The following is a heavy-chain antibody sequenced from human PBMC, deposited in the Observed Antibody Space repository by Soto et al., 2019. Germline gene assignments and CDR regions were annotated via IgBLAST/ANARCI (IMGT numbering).Heavy chain of an antibody. CDR1: GFTFSSYG. CDR2: ISGSGGST. V-gene: IGHV3-23*01. J-gene: IGHJ3*02. D-gene: IGHD2-2*01. Sequence: GGSLRLSCAASGFTFSSYGMHWVRQAPGKGLEWVSAISGSGGSTYYADSVKGRFTISRDNSKNTLYLQMNSLRAEDTAVYYCATYLYCSSTSCYPRDAFDIWGQGTMVTVSS. CDR3: ATYLYCSSTSCYPRDAFDI.